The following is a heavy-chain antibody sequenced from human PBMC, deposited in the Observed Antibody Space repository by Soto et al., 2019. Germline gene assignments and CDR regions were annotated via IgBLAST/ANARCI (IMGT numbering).Heavy chain of an antibody. CDR1: GASISRYY. CDR3: ARQTIVATIGGGMDV. D-gene: IGHD5-12*01. CDR2: LYNTGST. Sequence: SETLSLTCTVSGASISRYYWSWIRQSPGKGLEWIGYLYNTGSTIYNPSLKSRVTISVDTSKNQFSLKLSSVTAADTAVFYCARQTIVATIGGGMDVWGQGTTVTVSS. J-gene: IGHJ6*02. V-gene: IGHV4-59*08.